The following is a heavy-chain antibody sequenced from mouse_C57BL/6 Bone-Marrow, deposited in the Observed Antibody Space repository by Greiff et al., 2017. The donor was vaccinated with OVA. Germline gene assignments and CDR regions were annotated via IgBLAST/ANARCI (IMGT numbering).Heavy chain of an antibody. D-gene: IGHD1-1*01. CDR2: IYPRSGNT. V-gene: IGHV1-64*01. CDR3: ARSDYGSSPAWFAY. Sequence: VQLQQPGAELVKPGASVKLSCKASGYTFTSYWMHWVKQRPGQGLEWIGEIYPRSGNTYYNEKFKGKATLTADKSSSTAYMELRSLTSEDSAVYFWARSDYGSSPAWFAYWGQGTLVTVSA. J-gene: IGHJ3*01. CDR1: GYTFTSYW.